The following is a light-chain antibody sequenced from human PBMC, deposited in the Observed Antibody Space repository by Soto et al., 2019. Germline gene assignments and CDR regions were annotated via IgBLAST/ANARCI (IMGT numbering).Light chain of an antibody. V-gene: IGKV1-5*03. Sequence: DIQRAQSPSTLSASVGNRITITCRATQSINWLAWYQQKPGKAPKLLIFEASRLESGVPSRFSGSGSRTEFTLTISSLQPDDFGTYYCQHYDTYSPMWTFGQGTKVDVK. CDR1: QSINW. J-gene: IGKJ1*01. CDR3: QHYDTYSPMWT. CDR2: EAS.